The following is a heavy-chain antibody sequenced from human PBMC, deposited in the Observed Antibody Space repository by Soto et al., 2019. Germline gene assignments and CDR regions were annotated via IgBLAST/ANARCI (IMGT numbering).Heavy chain of an antibody. CDR2: IYYSGST. CDR3: ARVVGSGIYPFDY. D-gene: IGHD3-10*01. J-gene: IGHJ4*02. Sequence: QVQLQESGPGLVTPSQTLSLTCTVSGGSISSGGYYWSWIRQHPGKGLEWIGYIYYSGSTYYNPSLKSRVTLSVDTSKNQFSLKLSSLTAADTAVYYCARVVGSGIYPFDYWGQGTLVTVSS. CDR1: GGSISSGGYY. V-gene: IGHV4-31*03.